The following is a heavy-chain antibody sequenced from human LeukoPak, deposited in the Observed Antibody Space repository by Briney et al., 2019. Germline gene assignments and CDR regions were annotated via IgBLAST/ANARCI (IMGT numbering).Heavy chain of an antibody. D-gene: IGHD6-19*01. Sequence: PGGSLRLSCAASGFTFSSYAMSWVRQAPGKGLEWVSAISSSGGSTYYADSVKGRFTISRDNSKNTLYLQMNSLRAEDTAVYYCAKDSIYSRGSGWYRDAFDIRGQGTMVTVSS. V-gene: IGHV3-23*01. CDR3: AKDSIYSRGSGWYRDAFDI. J-gene: IGHJ3*02. CDR2: ISSSGGST. CDR1: GFTFSSYA.